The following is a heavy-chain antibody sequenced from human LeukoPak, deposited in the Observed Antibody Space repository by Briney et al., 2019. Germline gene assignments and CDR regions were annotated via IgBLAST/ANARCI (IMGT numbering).Heavy chain of an antibody. Sequence: PSETLSLTCSVSSDSFSPYYWGWIRQPDGKGLEWIGRLTTSGTTNYNPSLKRRVTISLDTSNKQFSLNLTSVTAADTALYYCVRDAGSDDYGAKFDLWGQGILISVYS. J-gene: IGHJ1*01. CDR3: VRDAGSDDYGAKFDL. D-gene: IGHD4-17*01. CDR1: SDSFSPYY. CDR2: LTTSGTT. V-gene: IGHV4-4*07.